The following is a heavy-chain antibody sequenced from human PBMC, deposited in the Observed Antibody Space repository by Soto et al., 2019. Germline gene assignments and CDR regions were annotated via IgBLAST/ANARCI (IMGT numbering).Heavy chain of an antibody. D-gene: IGHD6-19*01. J-gene: IGHJ6*02. CDR1: GGSISSSSYY. Sequence: PSETLSLTCTVSGGSISSSSYYWGWIRQPPGKGLEWIGSIYYSGSTYYNPSLKSRVTISVDTSKNQFSLKLSSVTAADTAVYYCARLEQSLVYGMDVWGQGATVTVSS. CDR3: ARLEQSLVYGMDV. V-gene: IGHV4-39*01. CDR2: IYYSGST.